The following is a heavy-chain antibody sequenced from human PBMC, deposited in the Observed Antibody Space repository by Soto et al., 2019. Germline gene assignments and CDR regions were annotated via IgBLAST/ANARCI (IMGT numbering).Heavy chain of an antibody. D-gene: IGHD3-3*01. CDR3: ARGYYAFWSGRLDY. CDR2: IYPGDSDT. Sequence: GEFLKNCCRTSGTNYWIALVRQRPGKGLKWLAIIYPGDSDTRYSPSFQSQVTISADKSINTTYLRWSTLKASYSGIYFCARGYYAFWSGRLDYWGHGTLVTVSS. J-gene: IGHJ4*01. V-gene: IGHV5-51*01. CDR1: GTNYW.